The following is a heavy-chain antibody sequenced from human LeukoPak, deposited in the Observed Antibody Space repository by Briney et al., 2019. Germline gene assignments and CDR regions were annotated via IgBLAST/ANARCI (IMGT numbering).Heavy chain of an antibody. V-gene: IGHV3-23*01. CDR1: GFTFSTYA. J-gene: IGHJ4*02. Sequence: GGSLRLSCAASGFTFSTYAMSWVRRAPGKGLEWVSAISGSGATTYYADSVKGRFTISRDNSKNTLYLQMDSLGVEDTALYYCAKDFGCYYDSSGYYHFDYWGQGTLVTVSS. CDR2: ISGSGATT. D-gene: IGHD3-22*01. CDR3: AKDFGCYYDSSGYYHFDY.